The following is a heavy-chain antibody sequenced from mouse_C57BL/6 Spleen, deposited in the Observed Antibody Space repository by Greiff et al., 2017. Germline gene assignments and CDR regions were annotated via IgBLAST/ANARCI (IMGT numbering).Heavy chain of an antibody. D-gene: IGHD4-1*01. J-gene: IGHJ2*01. V-gene: IGHV1-64*01. CDR3: ATLAPSGKGDY. CDR2: IHPNSGST. CDR1: GYTFTSYW. Sequence: VQLQQPGAELVKPGASVKLSCKASGYTFTSYWMHWVKQRPGQGLEWIGMIHPNSGSTNYNEKFKSKATLTVDKSSSTAYMQLSSLTSEDSAVYYCATLAPSGKGDYWGQGTTLTVSS.